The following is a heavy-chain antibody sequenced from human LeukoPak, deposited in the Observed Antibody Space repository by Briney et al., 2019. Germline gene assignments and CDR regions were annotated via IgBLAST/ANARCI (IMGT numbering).Heavy chain of an antibody. CDR1: GFNFNNYW. J-gene: IGHJ3*02. CDR2: IRQDGSEK. Sequence: PGGSLRLSCAASGFNFNNYWMTWVRQAPGKGLEWVANIRQDGSEKYYADSVKGRFTISRDNSKNTLYLQMNSLRVEDTAVYYCAKAWFGGVRHDAFDIWGQGTKVTVSS. CDR3: AKAWFGGVRHDAFDI. D-gene: IGHD3-10*01. V-gene: IGHV3-7*01.